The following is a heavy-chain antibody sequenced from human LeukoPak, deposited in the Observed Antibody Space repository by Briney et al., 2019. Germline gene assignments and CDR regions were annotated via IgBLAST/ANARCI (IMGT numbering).Heavy chain of an antibody. CDR2: INPNSGGT. CDR1: GYTFTGYY. Sequence: ASVKVSCKASGYTFTGYYMHWVRQAPGQGLEWMGWINPNSGGTNCAQKFQGRVTMTRDTSISTAYMELSRLRSDDTAVYYCARASPYYYDSSGYLPSDYWGQGTLVTVSS. V-gene: IGHV1-2*02. J-gene: IGHJ4*02. D-gene: IGHD3-22*01. CDR3: ARASPYYYDSSGYLPSDY.